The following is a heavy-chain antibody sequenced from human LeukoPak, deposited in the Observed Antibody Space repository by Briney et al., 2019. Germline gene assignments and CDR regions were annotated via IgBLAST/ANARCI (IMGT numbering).Heavy chain of an antibody. V-gene: IGHV1-2*02. CDR2: INPNSGGT. D-gene: IGHD6-13*01. CDR1: GYTFTGYY. CDR3: ARELVKGNWFDP. J-gene: IGHJ5*02. Sequence: ASVKVSCTASGYTFTGYYMHWVRQAPGQGLEWMGWINPNSGGTNYAQKFQGRVTMTRDTSISTAYMELSRLRSDDTAVYYCARELVKGNWFDPWGQGTLVTVSS.